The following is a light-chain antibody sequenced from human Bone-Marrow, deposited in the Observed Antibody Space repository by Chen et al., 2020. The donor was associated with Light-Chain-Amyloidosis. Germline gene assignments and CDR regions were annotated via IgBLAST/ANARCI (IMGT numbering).Light chain of an antibody. Sequence: DIRMTQSPFTLSSSVGDRFTITCRASLNIGDWLAWFQQKPGKAPKLLISKGSNLESGVPSRFTGSGSGTEFTLTINSLQPDDFATYFCQQYRSFTFTFGQGTKL. V-gene: IGKV1-5*03. J-gene: IGKJ2*01. CDR2: KGS. CDR1: LNIGDW. CDR3: QQYRSFTFT.